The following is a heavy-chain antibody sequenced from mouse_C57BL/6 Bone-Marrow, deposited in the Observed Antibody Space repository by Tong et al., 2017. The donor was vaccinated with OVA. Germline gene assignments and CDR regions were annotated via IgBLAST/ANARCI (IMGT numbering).Heavy chain of an antibody. CDR1: EYEFPSHD. V-gene: IGHV5-2*01. Sequence: EVQLQESGGGLVKPGGSLKLSCESNEYEFPSHDMSWVRKTPEKRLELVAAINSDGGSTYYPDTMERRFIISRDNTKKTLYLQMSSLRSEDTALYYCARQYDEGGLYFDYWGQGTTLTVSS. CDR3: ARQYDEGGLYFDY. D-gene: IGHD2-14*01. J-gene: IGHJ2*01. CDR2: INSDGGST.